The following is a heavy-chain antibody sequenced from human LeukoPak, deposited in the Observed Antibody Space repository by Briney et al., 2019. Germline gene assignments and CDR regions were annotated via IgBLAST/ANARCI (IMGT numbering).Heavy chain of an antibody. V-gene: IGHV4-59*01. CDR2: IYYSGST. D-gene: IGHD6-19*01. CDR3: ARRGSGWCENWFDP. Sequence: PSETLSLTCTVSGGSISSYYWSWIRQPPGKGLEWIGYIYYSGSTNYNPSLKSRVTISVDTSKNQFSLKLSSVTAADTAVYYCARRGSGWCENWFDPWGQGTLVTVSS. CDR1: GGSISSYY. J-gene: IGHJ5*02.